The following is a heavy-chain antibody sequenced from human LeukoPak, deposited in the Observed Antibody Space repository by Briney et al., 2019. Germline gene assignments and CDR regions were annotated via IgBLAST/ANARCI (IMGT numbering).Heavy chain of an antibody. CDR1: GFTFSSYE. D-gene: IGHD6-19*01. CDR2: ISSSGSTI. CDR3: ARALAVAGTFDC. V-gene: IGHV3-48*03. Sequence: GGSLRLSCAASGFTFSSYEMNWVRQAPGKGLEWVSYISSSGSTIYYADSVKGRFTISRDNAKNSLYLQMNSLRAEDTAVYYCARALAVAGTFDCWGQGTLVTVSS. J-gene: IGHJ4*02.